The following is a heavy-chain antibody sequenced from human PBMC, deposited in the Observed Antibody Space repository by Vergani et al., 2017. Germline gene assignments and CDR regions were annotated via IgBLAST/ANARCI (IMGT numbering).Heavy chain of an antibody. CDR2: INSDVV. V-gene: IGHV3-74*01. Sequence: EVQLVDSGGGLVQPGGSLRLSCAASGFSFSSYWMHWVRQAPGKGLVWVSRINSDVVGYADSVKGRFTISRDNAKSSLYLEMNSLRAEDTAFYYCGKSIGGYYTMYGVDVWGQGTTVTVSS. CDR1: GFSFSSYW. D-gene: IGHD3-3*01. J-gene: IGHJ6*02. CDR3: GKSIGGYYTMYGVDV.